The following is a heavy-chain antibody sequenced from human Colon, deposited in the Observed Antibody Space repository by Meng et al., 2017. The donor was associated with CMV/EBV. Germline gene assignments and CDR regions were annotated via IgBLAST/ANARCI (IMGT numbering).Heavy chain of an antibody. J-gene: IGHJ4*02. CDR3: AKYWGEYLNGSPLDY. D-gene: IGHD3-10*01. V-gene: IGHV3-23*04. Sequence: EVQLVASGGGLVQPGGSLRLSCAASGFTFTNYAMSWVRQAPGKGLEWVSTIPYVTGSTYYADSVKGRFTISRDDSKNTLYLQMNSLRAEDTAVYYCAKYWGEYLNGSPLDYWGQGTLVTVSS. CDR1: GFTFTNYA. CDR2: IPYVTGST.